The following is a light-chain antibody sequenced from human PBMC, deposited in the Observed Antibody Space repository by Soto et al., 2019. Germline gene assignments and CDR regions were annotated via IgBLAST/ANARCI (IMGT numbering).Light chain of an antibody. V-gene: IGKV1-5*01. CDR1: QSISSW. CDR2: DAS. J-gene: IGKJ1*01. Sequence: NRMSQSHSTLAASGGDRVIINCRASQSISSWLAWYQQKPGKAPKILIYDASSLESGVPSRFSGSGSGTEFTLTISSLQPDDFGTYYCQQYNSYPWSFVQGTKLDIK. CDR3: QQYNSYPWS.